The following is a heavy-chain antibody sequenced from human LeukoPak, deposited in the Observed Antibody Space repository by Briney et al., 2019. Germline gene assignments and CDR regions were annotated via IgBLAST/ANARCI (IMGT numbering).Heavy chain of an antibody. CDR1: GFTFSRFG. D-gene: IGHD3-22*01. J-gene: IGHJ4*02. CDR2: IWYDGSNP. CDR3: ARDRWYDGSGYIAAFDY. V-gene: IGHV3-33*08. Sequence: GGSLRLSCEASGFTFSRFGMHWVRQAPGKGLEWVAVIWYDGSNPDYADSVKGRFTISRDNSKNTHYLQVSSLEAAHTALYYSARDRWYDGSGYIAAFDYWGQGTLVTVS.